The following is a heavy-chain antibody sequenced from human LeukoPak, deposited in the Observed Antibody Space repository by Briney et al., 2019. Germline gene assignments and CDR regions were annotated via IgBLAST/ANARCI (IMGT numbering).Heavy chain of an antibody. CDR3: AKDRSSSGWYYFDY. J-gene: IGHJ4*02. Sequence: GGSLRLSCAASGFTFSSYGMHWVRQAPGKGLEWVAVIPYDGSNKYYAESLKGRFTISRDNSKNTLFLQMNSLRAEDTAVYYCAKDRSSSGWYYFDYWGQGTLVTVSS. D-gene: IGHD6-19*01. CDR2: IPYDGSNK. V-gene: IGHV3-30*18. CDR1: GFTFSSYG.